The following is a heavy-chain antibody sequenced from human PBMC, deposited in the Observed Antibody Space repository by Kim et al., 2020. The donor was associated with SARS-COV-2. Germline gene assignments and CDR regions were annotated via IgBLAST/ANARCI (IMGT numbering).Heavy chain of an antibody. J-gene: IGHJ6*03. D-gene: IGHD2-15*01. CDR1: GFSFSSYG. V-gene: IGHV3-33*01. CDR3: ARDPATSHPSHMDV. CDR2: IWYDETNK. Sequence: GRSLRLSCAASGFSFSSYGMHWVRQAPGKGLEWVAVIWYDETNKYYADSVKGRFTISRDNSKNTLYLQMNSLRAEDTAVYYCARDPATSHPSHMDVWGRG.